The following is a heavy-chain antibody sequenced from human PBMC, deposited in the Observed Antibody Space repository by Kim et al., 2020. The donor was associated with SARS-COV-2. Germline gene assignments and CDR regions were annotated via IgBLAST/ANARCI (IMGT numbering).Heavy chain of an antibody. J-gene: IGHJ3*01. CDR3: ARGIGGYDALDL. CDR1: GYTFTDYY. Sequence: ASVKVSCKASGYTFTDYYIHWVRQAPGQGLEWMGRINAKLGGTNYIEKFPGRVTMTRDTSSSTVYMEFRSLTSADNAMYYCARGIGGYDALDLWGQGTMVTVSS. D-gene: IGHD6-25*01. CDR2: INAKLGGT. V-gene: IGHV1-2*06.